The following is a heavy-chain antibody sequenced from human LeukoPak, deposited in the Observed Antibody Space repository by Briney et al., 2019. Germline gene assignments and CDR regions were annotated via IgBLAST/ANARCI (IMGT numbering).Heavy chain of an antibody. V-gene: IGHV4-61*02. CDR1: GGSISSGSYY. Sequence: SQTLSLTCTVSGGSISSGSYYWRWIRQPAGKGLEWIGCIYTSGSTNYNPSLKSRVTISVDTSKNQFSLKLSSVTAADTAVYYCARDSSRKASDIWGQGTMVTVSS. CDR3: ARDSSRKASDI. D-gene: IGHD2-2*01. J-gene: IGHJ3*02. CDR2: IYTSGST.